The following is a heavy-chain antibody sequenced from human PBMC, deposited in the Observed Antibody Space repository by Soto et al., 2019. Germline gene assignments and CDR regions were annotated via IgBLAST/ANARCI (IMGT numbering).Heavy chain of an antibody. CDR2: VKAGGTA. CDR3: AGDLPTLGAGELDY. J-gene: IGHJ4*02. Sequence: EVQLAESGGGLVKPGGSLRLSCGASGFTFKNAWMTWVRQAPGKGLEWIARVKAGGTADYAAPVKGKFIISRDDSEKTLYLQVNSLETEDTAVYYGAGDLPTLGAGELDYWGQGPLLTVSS. CDR1: GFTFKNAW. V-gene: IGHV3-15*01. D-gene: IGHD1-26*01.